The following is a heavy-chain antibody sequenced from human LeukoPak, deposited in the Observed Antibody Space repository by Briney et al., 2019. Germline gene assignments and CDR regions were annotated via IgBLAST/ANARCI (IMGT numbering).Heavy chain of an antibody. Sequence: GGSLRLSCAASGFTFSDYYMTWIRQAPGKGLEWVSYISSSGSTIYYADSVKGRFTISRDNAKNSLYLQMNSLRAEDTAVYYCARSSRVRYYYGMDVWGQGTTVTVSS. J-gene: IGHJ6*02. CDR3: ARSSRVRYYYGMDV. CDR1: GFTFSDYY. V-gene: IGHV3-11*01. CDR2: ISSSGSTI.